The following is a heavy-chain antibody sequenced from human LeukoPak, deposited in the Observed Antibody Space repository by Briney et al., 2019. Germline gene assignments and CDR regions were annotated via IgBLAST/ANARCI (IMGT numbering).Heavy chain of an antibody. CDR1: GFTFSSYS. D-gene: IGHD6-19*01. V-gene: IGHV3-21*01. J-gene: IGHJ3*02. CDR2: ISSSSSYI. Sequence: GGSLRLSCAASGFTFSSYSMNWVRQAPGKGLEWVSSISSSSSYIYYADSVKGRFTISRDNAKNSLYLQMNSLRAEDTAVYYCARVVVAVASDAFDIWGQGTMVTVSS. CDR3: ARVVVAVASDAFDI.